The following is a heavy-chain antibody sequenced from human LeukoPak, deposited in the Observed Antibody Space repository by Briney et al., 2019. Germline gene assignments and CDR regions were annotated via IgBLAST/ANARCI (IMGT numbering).Heavy chain of an antibody. CDR1: GFTFSSYA. J-gene: IGHJ4*02. CDR2: ISGSGGST. V-gene: IGHV3-23*01. D-gene: IGHD1/OR15-1a*01. Sequence: GGSLRLSCAASGFTFSSYAMSWVRQAPGKGLEWVSAISGSGGSTYYADSVKGRFTISRDNSKNTLYLQMNSLRAEDTAVYYCAKDHGQLLYGGITGTTHTAYFDYWGQGTLVTVSS. CDR3: AKDHGQLLYGGITGTTHTAYFDY.